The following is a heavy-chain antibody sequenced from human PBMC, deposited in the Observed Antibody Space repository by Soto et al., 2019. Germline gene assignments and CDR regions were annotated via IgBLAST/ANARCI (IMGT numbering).Heavy chain of an antibody. CDR2: IYYSGST. Sequence: SETLSLTCTVSGGSISSYYWSWIRQPPGKGLEWIGYIYYSGSTNYNPSLKSRVTISVDTSKNQFSLKLSSVTAADTAVYYCAGGGNAQYYYYYGMDVWGQGITVTVSS. D-gene: IGHD2-15*01. CDR1: GGSISSYY. CDR3: AGGGNAQYYYYYGMDV. V-gene: IGHV4-59*01. J-gene: IGHJ6*02.